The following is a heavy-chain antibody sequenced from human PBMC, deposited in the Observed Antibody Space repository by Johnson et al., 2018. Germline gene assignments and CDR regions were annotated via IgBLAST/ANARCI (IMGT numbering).Heavy chain of an antibody. CDR2: IYYSGST. D-gene: IGHD3-3*01. CDR1: GGSISSYY. J-gene: IGHJ6*03. Sequence: QVQLQESGPGLVKPSETLSLTCTVSGGSISSYYWSWIRQPPGKGLEWIGYIYYSGSTNYNSSLKSRVTISVDTSKNQFSLKLSSVTAADTAVYFCARGSPRPKVFGVVIYYMDVWGKGTTVTVSS. V-gene: IGHV4-59*01. CDR3: ARGSPRPKVFGVVIYYMDV.